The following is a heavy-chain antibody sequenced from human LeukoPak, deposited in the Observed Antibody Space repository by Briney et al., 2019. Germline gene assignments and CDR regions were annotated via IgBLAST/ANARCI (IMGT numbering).Heavy chain of an antibody. CDR2: IYYSGST. Sequence: SETLSLTCTVSGGSISSSSYYWGWIRQPPGKGLEWIGSIYYSGSTYYNPSLNSRVTIYVDTSKNQFSLNLNSVTDADTAVYYCARRNRGVGTSPDYWGQGTLVTVSS. D-gene: IGHD1-1*01. CDR3: ARRNRGVGTSPDY. J-gene: IGHJ4*02. V-gene: IGHV4-39*01. CDR1: GGSISSSSYY.